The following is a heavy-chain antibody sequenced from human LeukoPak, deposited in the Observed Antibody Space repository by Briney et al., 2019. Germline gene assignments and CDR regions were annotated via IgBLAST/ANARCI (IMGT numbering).Heavy chain of an antibody. V-gene: IGHV3-21*01. D-gene: IGHD6-19*01. J-gene: IGHJ6*02. CDR3: AKAQGIAVAMNYYYYYGMDA. CDR2: ISSSSSYI. CDR1: GFTFSSYS. Sequence: PGGSLRLSCAASGFTFSSYSMNWVRQAPGKGLEWVSSISSSSSYIYYADSVKGRFTISRDNAKNSLYLQMNSLRAEDTAVYYCAKAQGIAVAMNYYYYYGMDAWGQGTTVTVSS.